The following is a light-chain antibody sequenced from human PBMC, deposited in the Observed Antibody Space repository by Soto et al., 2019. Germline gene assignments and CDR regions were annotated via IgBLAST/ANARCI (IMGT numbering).Light chain of an antibody. CDR1: SSDVGGYNS. J-gene: IGLJ1*01. CDR3: SSYTTSSTRLYV. CDR2: EVS. Sequence: QCALTQPASVSGSPGQSITISCTGTSSDVGGYNSVSWYQQHPGKAPKLMIYEVSNRPSGVSNRFSGSKSGNTASLTISGLQAEDEADYYCSSYTTSSTRLYVFGTGTKLTVL. V-gene: IGLV2-14*01.